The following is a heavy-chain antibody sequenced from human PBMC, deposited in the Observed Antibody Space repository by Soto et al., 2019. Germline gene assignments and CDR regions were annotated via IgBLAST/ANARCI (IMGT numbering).Heavy chain of an antibody. CDR2: INAGNGNT. J-gene: IGHJ3*02. CDR1: GYTFTSYA. V-gene: IGHV1-3*01. Sequence: ASVKVSCKASGYTFTSYAMHWVRQAPGQRLEWMGWINAGNGNTKYSQKFQGRVTITRDTSASTAYMELSSLRSEDTAVYYCARAGYCSGGSCLAKDAFDIWGQGTMVTVSS. D-gene: IGHD2-15*01. CDR3: ARAGYCSGGSCLAKDAFDI.